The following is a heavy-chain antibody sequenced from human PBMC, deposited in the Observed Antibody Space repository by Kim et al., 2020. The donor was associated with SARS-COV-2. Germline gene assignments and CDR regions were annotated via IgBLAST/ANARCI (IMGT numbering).Heavy chain of an antibody. Sequence: SVKVSCKASGGTFSSYAISWVRQAPGQRLEWMGGIIPIFGTANYAQKFQGRVTITADESTSTAYMELSSLRSEDTAVYYCARGFANGSGSRGGPYYYYYGMDVWGQGTTVTVSS. CDR2: IIPIFGTA. D-gene: IGHD3-10*01. CDR1: GGTFSSYA. V-gene: IGHV1-69*13. CDR3: ARGFANGSGSRGGPYYYYYGMDV. J-gene: IGHJ6*02.